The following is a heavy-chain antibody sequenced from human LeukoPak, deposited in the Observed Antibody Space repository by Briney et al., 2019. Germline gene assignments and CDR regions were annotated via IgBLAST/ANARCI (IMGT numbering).Heavy chain of an antibody. Sequence: GASVTVSCTASGYSLTSFDINWVRQGSGQGLEWMGWMNPKRGNTGYAPRFQGRVTITRDTSINTAFMELSSLRPDDTAIYYCARGGSSSSYYNNYGMDVWGQGTTITVSS. D-gene: IGHD6-13*01. V-gene: IGHV1-8*01. CDR3: ARGGSSSSYYNNYGMDV. CDR2: MNPKRGNT. J-gene: IGHJ6*02. CDR1: GYSLTSFD.